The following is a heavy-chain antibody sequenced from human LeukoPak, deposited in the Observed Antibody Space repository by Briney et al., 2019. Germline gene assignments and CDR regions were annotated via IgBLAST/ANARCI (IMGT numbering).Heavy chain of an antibody. CDR3: ARHGRAALVGIDF. J-gene: IGHJ4*02. V-gene: IGHV4-39*01. D-gene: IGHD5-18*01. CDR2: IYYSGST. Sequence: SETLSLTCTVSGGSISSGGYYWSWIRQHPGKGLEWIGYIYYSGSTYYNPSLKSRVTVSVDTSKNHFSLKLTSVTAADTAVYYCARHGRAALVGIDFWGQGALVTVSS. CDR1: GGSISSGGYY.